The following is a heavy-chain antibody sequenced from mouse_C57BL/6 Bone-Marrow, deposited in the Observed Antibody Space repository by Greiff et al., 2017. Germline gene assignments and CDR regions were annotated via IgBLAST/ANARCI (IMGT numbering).Heavy chain of an antibody. CDR1: GYTFTDYY. V-gene: IGHV1-26*01. CDR2: INPNNGGT. Sequence: VQLQQSGPELVKPGASVKISCKASGYTFTDYYMHWVKQSHGQSLEWIGDINPNNGGTTYNQKFKGKATLTVDKSSSTAYMELRGRTSEDSEVYYCARSDYWGQGTTLTVSS. J-gene: IGHJ2*01. CDR3: ARSDY.